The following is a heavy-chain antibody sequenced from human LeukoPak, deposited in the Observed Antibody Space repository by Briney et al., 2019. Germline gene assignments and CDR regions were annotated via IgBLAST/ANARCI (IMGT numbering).Heavy chain of an antibody. CDR3: ARAGGNRFDP. CDR2: IYYSGST. V-gene: IGHV4-59*01. J-gene: IGHJ5*02. CDR1: GGSLSNYY. D-gene: IGHD3-10*01. Sequence: PSETLSLTCTVSGGSLSNYYWSWLRQYPGQGLEWIGYIYYSGSTTYYIPSLKSRVTISLDTSKNQFSLKLTSVTAADTAVYYCARAGGNRFDPWGQRILVTVSS.